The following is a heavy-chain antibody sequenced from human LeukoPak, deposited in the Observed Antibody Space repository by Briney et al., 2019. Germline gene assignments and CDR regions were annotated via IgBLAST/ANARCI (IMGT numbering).Heavy chain of an antibody. CDR3: ARGGCSSTSCFAYDY. V-gene: IGHV1-2*02. J-gene: IGHJ4*02. Sequence: ASVKVSCKASGYTFTDYNMHWVRQAPGQGLEWMGWINSYSGVTNYAQDFQARVTMTRDTSITTAYMELSSLESEDTAVYYCARGGCSSTSCFAYDYWGQGTLVTVSS. CDR1: GYTFTDYN. D-gene: IGHD2-2*01. CDR2: INSYSGVT.